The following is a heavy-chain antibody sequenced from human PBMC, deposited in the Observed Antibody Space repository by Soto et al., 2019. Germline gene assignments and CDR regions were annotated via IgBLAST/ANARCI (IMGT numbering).Heavy chain of an antibody. V-gene: IGHV1-8*01. CDR3: ARGLTAGVDY. Sequence: QVQLVQSGAEVREPGASVKVSCKASGYSFTSLDINWVRQTTGQGLEWMGWMQPSSGRTGYAQKFQGRVTMTRDTSINTAYMERSSLTSHDTAFYYCARGLTAGVDYWGQGTQVTVSS. J-gene: IGHJ4*02. D-gene: IGHD3-10*01. CDR2: MQPSSGRT. CDR1: GYSFTSLD.